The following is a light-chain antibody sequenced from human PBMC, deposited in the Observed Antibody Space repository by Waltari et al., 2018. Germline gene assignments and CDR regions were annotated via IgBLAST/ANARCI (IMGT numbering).Light chain of an antibody. J-gene: IGLJ2*01. CDR2: YDN. CDR1: DIARQS. Sequence: SYVLTQPPSVSVDPGKTARLTWGGDDIARQSVHWYQQKPGQAPVLVMFYDNDRPSEIPARFSGSNSGNTATLTITWVEAGDEADYHCQVWDDVTNSGVFGGGTKLTVL. CDR3: QVWDDVTNSGV. V-gene: IGLV3-21*04.